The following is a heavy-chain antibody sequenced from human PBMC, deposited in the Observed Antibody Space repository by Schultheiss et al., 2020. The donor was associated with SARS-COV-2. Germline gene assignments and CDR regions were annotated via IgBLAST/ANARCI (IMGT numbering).Heavy chain of an antibody. V-gene: IGHV3-53*01. CDR1: GFIVSNNY. D-gene: IGHD2-8*01. J-gene: IGHJ2*01. CDR2: IYNTDGT. Sequence: GGSLRLSCAASGFIVSNNYMTWVRQAPGKGLEWVSVIYNTDGTYYADSVRGRFTMSRDNAKNTLYLQLNSLRAEDTAVYYCAKDHRSPYLNWYFDLWGPGTLVTVSS. CDR3: AKDHRSPYLNWYFDL.